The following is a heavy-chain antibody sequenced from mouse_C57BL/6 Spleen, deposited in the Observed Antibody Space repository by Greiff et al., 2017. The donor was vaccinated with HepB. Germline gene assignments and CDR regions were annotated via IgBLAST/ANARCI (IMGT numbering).Heavy chain of an antibody. D-gene: IGHD2-4*01. CDR1: GFSLTSYG. CDR3: AKWDYDYDEGNAMDY. CDR2: IWSGGST. J-gene: IGHJ4*01. V-gene: IGHV2-4*01. Sequence: VKLVESGPGLVQPSQSLSITCTVSGFSLTSYGVHWVRQPPGKGLEWLGVIWSGGSTDYNAAFISRLSISKDNSKSQVFFKMNSLQADDTAIYYCAKWDYDYDEGNAMDYWGQGTSVTVSS.